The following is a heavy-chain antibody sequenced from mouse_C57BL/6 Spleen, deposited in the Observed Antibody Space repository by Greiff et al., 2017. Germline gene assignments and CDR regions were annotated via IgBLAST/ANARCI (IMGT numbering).Heavy chain of an antibody. CDR2: ISDGGSYT. D-gene: IGHD1-1*01. J-gene: IGHJ2*01. V-gene: IGHV5-4*01. CDR1: GFTFSSYA. CDR3: ARDWPHYGSSFDY. Sequence: EVQLVESGGGLVKPGGSLKLSCAASGFTFSSYAMSWVRQTPEKRLEWVATISDGGSYTYYPDNVKGRFTISRDNAKNNLYLQMSHLKSEDTAMYYCARDWPHYGSSFDYWGQGTTLTVSS.